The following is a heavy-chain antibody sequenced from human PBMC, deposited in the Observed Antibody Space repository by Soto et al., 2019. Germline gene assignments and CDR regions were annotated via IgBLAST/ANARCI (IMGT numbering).Heavy chain of an antibody. CDR2: ISGTGGTT. D-gene: IGHD6-13*01. V-gene: IGHV3-23*01. J-gene: IGHJ6*02. CDR3: AKAGPSCGGSNCNFYYYAMDV. CDR1: GLTCSSRA. Sequence: GGFMRLSWAAAGLTCSSRAVSWVRQAPGKGLEWVSAISGTGGTTYYADSVKGRFTVSRDNSKNTLYLQVDSLRAEDTAVYYCAKAGPSCGGSNCNFYYYAMDVWGQGTTVTVSS.